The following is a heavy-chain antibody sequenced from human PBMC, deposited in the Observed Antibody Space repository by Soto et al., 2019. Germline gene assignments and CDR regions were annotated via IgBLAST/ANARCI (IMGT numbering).Heavy chain of an antibody. V-gene: IGHV3-30*18. CDR3: AKGIKPYSSWLGTGFDP. D-gene: IGHD3-22*01. Sequence: QVQLVESGGGVVQPGRSLRLSCAASGFTFSSYGMHWVRQAPGKGLEWVAVISYDGSNKYYADSVKGRFTISRDNSKKTRDLQMNSLRAEDTAVYYCAKGIKPYSSWLGTGFDPWGQGTLVTVSS. CDR2: ISYDGSNK. J-gene: IGHJ5*02. CDR1: GFTFSSYG.